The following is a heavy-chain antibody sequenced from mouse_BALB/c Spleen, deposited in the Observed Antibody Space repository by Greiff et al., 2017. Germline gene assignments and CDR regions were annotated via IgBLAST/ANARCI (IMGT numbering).Heavy chain of an antibody. CDR1: GFTFSDFY. Sequence: EVKLMESGGGLVQPGGSLRLSCATSGFTFSDFYMEWVRQPPGKRLEWIAASRNKANDYTTEYSASVKGRFIVSRDTSQSILYLQMNALRAEDTSIYYCARDDTGGWFAYWGQGTLVTVSA. CDR3: ARDDTGGWFAY. CDR2: SRNKANDYTT. J-gene: IGHJ3*01. V-gene: IGHV7-1*02.